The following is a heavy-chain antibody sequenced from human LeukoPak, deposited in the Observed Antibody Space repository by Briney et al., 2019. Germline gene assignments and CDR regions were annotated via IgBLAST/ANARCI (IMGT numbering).Heavy chain of an antibody. Sequence: SVKVSCKASGGTFSSYAISWVRQAPGQGLEWMGGIIPIFGTANYAQKFQGRVTITTDESTSTAYMELSSLRSEDTAVYYCARVATGDFFYFDYWGQGTLVTVSS. CDR1: GGTFSSYA. V-gene: IGHV1-69*05. D-gene: IGHD7-27*01. J-gene: IGHJ4*02. CDR2: IIPIFGTA. CDR3: ARVATGDFFYFDY.